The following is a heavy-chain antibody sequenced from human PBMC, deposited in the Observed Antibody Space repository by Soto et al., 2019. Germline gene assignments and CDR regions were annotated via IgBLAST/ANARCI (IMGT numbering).Heavy chain of an antibody. D-gene: IGHD3-10*01. CDR3: AREGSNYGSGRSWFDP. V-gene: IGHV3-48*02. Sequence: EVQLVESGGGLVQPGGSLRLSCAASGFDFSSFSMTWVRQAPGKGLEWVSDISSSSSTTYYADSVKGRSTIARDNAKQSLYLQMNSLRDEDTAVYYCAREGSNYGSGRSWFDPWGQGTLVTVSS. CDR1: GFDFSSFS. CDR2: ISSSSSTT. J-gene: IGHJ5*02.